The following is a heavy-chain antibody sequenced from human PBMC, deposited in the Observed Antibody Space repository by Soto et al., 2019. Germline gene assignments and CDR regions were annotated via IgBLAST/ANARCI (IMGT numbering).Heavy chain of an antibody. CDR3: ARGQPNLNDWPRYYLDY. V-gene: IGHV4-34*01. J-gene: IGHJ4*02. Sequence: QVQLQQWGAGLLKPSETLSLTCAVYGGSFSGFYWSWIRQPPGKGLEWIGEINQSGRTNYNPSLKSRVTTSVDRSRNQFSLKLNSVTAADTAVYYCARGQPNLNDWPRYYLDYWGQGSLVTVSS. D-gene: IGHD1-1*01. CDR2: INQSGRT. CDR1: GGSFSGFY.